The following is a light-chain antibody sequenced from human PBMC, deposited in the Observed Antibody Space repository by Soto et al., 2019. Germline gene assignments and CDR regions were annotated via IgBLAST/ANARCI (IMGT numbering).Light chain of an antibody. Sequence: EIVMTQSPATLSVSPGERATLSCRASQSVSSNLVWYQQKPGQAPRLLIYGASTRATGISARFSGSGSGTEFSLTISSLQSEDFAVYYCQQSNNWPYTFGQGTKVDIK. CDR3: QQSNNWPYT. J-gene: IGKJ2*01. CDR2: GAS. V-gene: IGKV3D-15*01. CDR1: QSVSSN.